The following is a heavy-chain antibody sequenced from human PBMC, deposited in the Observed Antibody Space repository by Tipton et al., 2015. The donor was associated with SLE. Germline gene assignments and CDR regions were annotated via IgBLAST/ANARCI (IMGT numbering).Heavy chain of an antibody. Sequence: TLSLTCTVSGGSLNNHFCSWIRQSAGKGLEWIGRVCPSGGTNYNPSLKSPVTMSVDTSRNQFSLNLSSLTAADTAVYFCARDKWGEYTASTGYFWSFDPWGQGIPVTVSS. CDR1: GGSLNNHF. V-gene: IGHV4-4*07. CDR3: ARDKWGEYTASTGYFWSFDP. D-gene: IGHD3-9*01. J-gene: IGHJ5*02. CDR2: VCPSGGT.